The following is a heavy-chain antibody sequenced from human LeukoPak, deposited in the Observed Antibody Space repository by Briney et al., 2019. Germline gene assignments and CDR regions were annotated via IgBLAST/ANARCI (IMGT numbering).Heavy chain of an antibody. J-gene: IGHJ4*02. V-gene: IGHV3-30-3*01. D-gene: IGHD2-15*01. CDR3: AKVSPRYCSGGSCYSHFDY. Sequence: GTSLRLSCAASGFTFSGYAMHWVRQAPGKGLEWVAVISYDGSNKYDADSVKGRFTISRDNSKNTLYLQMNSLRAEDTALYYCAKVSPRYCSGGSCYSHFDYWGQGTLVTVSS. CDR1: GFTFSGYA. CDR2: ISYDGSNK.